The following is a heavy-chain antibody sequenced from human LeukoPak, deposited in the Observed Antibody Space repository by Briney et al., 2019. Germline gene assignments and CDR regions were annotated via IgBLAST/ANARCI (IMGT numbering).Heavy chain of an antibody. Sequence: GGSLRLSCAASGFTFDDYAMHWVRQAPGKGLEWVAVISYDGSNKYYADSVKGRFTISRDNSKNTLYLQMNSLRAEDTAEYYCAKAGGSGWYVSYHFDYWGQGTLVTVSS. J-gene: IGHJ4*02. CDR2: ISYDGSNK. CDR3: AKAGGSGWYVSYHFDY. D-gene: IGHD6-19*01. CDR1: GFTFDDYA. V-gene: IGHV3-30*04.